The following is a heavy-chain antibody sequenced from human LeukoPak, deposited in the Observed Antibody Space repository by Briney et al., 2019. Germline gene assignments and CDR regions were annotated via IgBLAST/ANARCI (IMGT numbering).Heavy chain of an antibody. V-gene: IGHV1-46*01. D-gene: IGHD3-3*01. CDR3: ARGPGRDITILGVVDY. Sequence: ASVKVSCKASGYTFTSYYMHWVRQAPGQGLEWMGIINPSGGSTSYAQKFQGRVTMTRDMSTGTVYMELSSLRSEDTAVYYCARGPGRDITILGVVDYWGQGTLVTVSS. CDR2: INPSGGST. CDR1: GYTFTSYY. J-gene: IGHJ4*02.